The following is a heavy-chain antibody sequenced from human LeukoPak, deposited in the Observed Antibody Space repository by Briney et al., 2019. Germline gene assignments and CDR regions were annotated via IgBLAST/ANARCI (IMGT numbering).Heavy chain of an antibody. CDR1: GFTFSSYG. J-gene: IGHJ4*02. CDR3: AKLIAAAHYFDY. CDR2: IRYDGSNK. V-gene: IGHV3-30*02. D-gene: IGHD6-13*01. Sequence: GGSLRLSCAASGFTFSSYGMHWVRQAPGKGLEWVAFIRYDGSNKYYADSVKGRFTISRDNSKNTLYLQMSSLRAEDTAVYYCAKLIAAAHYFDYWGQGTLVTVSS.